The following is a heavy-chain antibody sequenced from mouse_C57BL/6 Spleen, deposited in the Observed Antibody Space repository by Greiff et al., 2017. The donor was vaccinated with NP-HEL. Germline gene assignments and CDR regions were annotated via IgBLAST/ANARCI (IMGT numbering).Heavy chain of an antibody. J-gene: IGHJ2*01. Sequence: VKLMESGPELVKPGASVKISCKASGYAFSSSWMNWVKQRPGKGLEWIGRIYPGDGDTNYNGKFKGKATLTADKSSSTAYMQLSSLTSEDSAVYFCAREGGNYVGYWGQGTTLTVSS. CDR2: IYPGDGDT. V-gene: IGHV1-82*01. CDR1: GYAFSSSW. CDR3: AREGGNYVGY.